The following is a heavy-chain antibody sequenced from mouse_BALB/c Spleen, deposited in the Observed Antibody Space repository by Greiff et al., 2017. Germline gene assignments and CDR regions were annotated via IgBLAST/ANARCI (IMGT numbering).Heavy chain of an antibody. J-gene: IGHJ4*01. D-gene: IGHD1-1*01. CDR1: GFTFSDYY. V-gene: IGHV5-4*02. Sequence: EVMLVESGGGLVKPGGSLKLSCAASGFTFSDYYMYWVRQTPEKRLEWVATISDGGSYTYYPDSVKGRFTISRDNAKNNLYLQMSSLKSEDTAMYYCARGPPTGTYAMDYWGQGTSVTVSS. CDR2: ISDGGSYT. CDR3: ARGPPTGTYAMDY.